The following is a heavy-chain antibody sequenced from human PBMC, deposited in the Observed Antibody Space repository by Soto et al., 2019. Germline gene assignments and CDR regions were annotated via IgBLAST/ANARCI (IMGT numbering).Heavy chain of an antibody. Sequence: GGSLRLSCAASGFTFSSYAMHWVRQAPGKGLEWVAVISYDGSNKYYADSVKGRFTISRDNSKNTLYLQMNSLRAEDTAVYYCAKGSLTPGYWGQGTLVTVSS. J-gene: IGHJ4*02. V-gene: IGHV3-30-3*01. CDR2: ISYDGSNK. CDR3: AKGSLTPGY. CDR1: GFTFSSYA.